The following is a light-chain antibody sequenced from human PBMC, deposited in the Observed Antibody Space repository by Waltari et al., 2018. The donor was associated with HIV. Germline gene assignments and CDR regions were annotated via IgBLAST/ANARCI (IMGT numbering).Light chain of an antibody. CDR2: IKR. V-gene: IGLV1-44*01. CDR3: AAWDESRATYV. J-gene: IGLJ1*01. Sequence: QSVLTQTPSTSGTPGQRVTMSCSGSDSDIGAYSVNWYQKFPGTNPTCFSIIKRQCPRGVPDRFSSYRSGTSASLAISVLQSGDEADYVCAAWDESRATYVFGSGTKVTVL. CDR1: DSDIGAYS.